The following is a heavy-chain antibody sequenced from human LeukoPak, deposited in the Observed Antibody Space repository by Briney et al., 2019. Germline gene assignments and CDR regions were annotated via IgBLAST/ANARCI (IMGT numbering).Heavy chain of an antibody. CDR3: AKDSTMSSSGWTFDS. Sequence: GGSLRLSCEASGFTFDDYAMHWVRQAPGKGLEWVSLLGGDGGGTYYADSVKGRFTISRDNSKNSLYLQMNSLKTEDTAFYYCAKDSTMSSSGWTFDSWGQGTLVTVSS. D-gene: IGHD6-19*01. V-gene: IGHV3-43*02. CDR1: GFTFDDYA. J-gene: IGHJ4*02. CDR2: LGGDGGGT.